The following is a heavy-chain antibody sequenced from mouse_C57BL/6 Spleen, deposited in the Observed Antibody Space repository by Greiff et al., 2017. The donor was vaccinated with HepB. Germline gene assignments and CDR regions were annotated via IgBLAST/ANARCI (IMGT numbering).Heavy chain of an antibody. J-gene: IGHJ4*01. CDR3: TRQLRLRDYAMDY. V-gene: IGHV6-6*01. Sequence: EVQRVESGGGLVQPGGSMKLSCAASGFTFSDAWMDWVRQSPEKGLEWVAEIRNKANNHATYYAESVKGRFTISRDDSKSSVYLQMNSLRAEDTGIYYCTRQLRLRDYAMDYWGQGTSVTVAS. CDR1: GFTFSDAW. CDR2: IRNKANNHAT. D-gene: IGHD3-2*02.